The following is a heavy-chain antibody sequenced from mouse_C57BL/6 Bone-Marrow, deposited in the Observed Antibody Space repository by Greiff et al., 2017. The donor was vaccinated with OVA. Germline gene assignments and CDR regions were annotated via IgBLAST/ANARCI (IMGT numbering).Heavy chain of an antibody. D-gene: IGHD3-3*01. Sequence: EVQRVESEGGLVQPGSSMKLSCTASGFTFSDYYMAWVRQVPEKGLEWVANINYDGSSTYYLDSLKSRFIISRDNAKNILYLQMSSLKSEDTATYYCARDREAYFDYWGQGTTLTVSS. J-gene: IGHJ2*01. CDR3: ARDREAYFDY. CDR2: INYDGSST. CDR1: GFTFSDYY. V-gene: IGHV5-16*01.